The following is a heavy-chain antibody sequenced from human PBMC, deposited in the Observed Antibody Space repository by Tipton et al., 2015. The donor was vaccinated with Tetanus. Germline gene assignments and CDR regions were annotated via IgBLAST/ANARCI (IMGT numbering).Heavy chain of an antibody. CDR2: ISSSGST. Sequence: TLSLTCTVSGGSLRSGDHYWSWIRQPPGKGLEWLAYISSSGSTNSDYFLKSRITISRDTSTNQYFLKLSSVTPADTAVYFCARANYDFSMKGPFDSWGQG. CDR3: ARANYDFSMKGPFDS. CDR1: GGSLRSGDHY. J-gene: IGHJ4*02. D-gene: IGHD3-3*01. V-gene: IGHV4-61*08.